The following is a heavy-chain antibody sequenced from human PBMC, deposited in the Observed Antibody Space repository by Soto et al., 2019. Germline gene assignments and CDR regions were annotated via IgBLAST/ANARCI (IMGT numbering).Heavy chain of an antibody. D-gene: IGHD6-13*01. CDR3: PRHVLSRLQLASFDY. V-gene: IGHV4-39*01. J-gene: IGHJ4*02. CDR2: IYYSGST. Sequence: SETLSLTCTVSGGSISSSSYYWGWIRQPPGKGLEWIGSIYYSGSTYYNPSLKSRVTISVDTSKNQFSLKLSSVTAADTAVYYCPRHVLSRLQLASFDYWGQGTLVTVSS. CDR1: GGSISSSSYY.